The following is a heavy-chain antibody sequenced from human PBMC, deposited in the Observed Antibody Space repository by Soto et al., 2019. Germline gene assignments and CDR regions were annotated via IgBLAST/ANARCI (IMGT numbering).Heavy chain of an antibody. CDR3: ARGLSGSSWYYFDY. J-gene: IGHJ4*02. CDR1: GGFISNFY. Sequence: PSETLSLTCTVSGGFISNFYWSWIRQPPGKGLEWIGYIYYSGSTNYNPSLKSRVTISVDTSKNQFSLKLSSVTAADTAVYYCARGLSGSSWYYFDYWGQGTLVTVSS. CDR2: IYYSGST. D-gene: IGHD6-13*01. V-gene: IGHV4-59*01.